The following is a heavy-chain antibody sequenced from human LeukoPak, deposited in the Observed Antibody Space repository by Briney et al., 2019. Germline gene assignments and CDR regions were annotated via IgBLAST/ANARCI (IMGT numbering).Heavy chain of an antibody. CDR2: INSDGSST. Sequence: GGSLRLSCAASGFNFSNYWMHWVRQAPGKGLVWVSRINSDGSSTSYADSVKGRFTISRDNAKNTLYLQMNSLRAEDTAVYYCARGYCSSTSCPKAYYFDYWGQGTLVTVSS. V-gene: IGHV3-74*01. J-gene: IGHJ4*02. CDR3: ARGYCSSTSCPKAYYFDY. CDR1: GFNFSNYW. D-gene: IGHD2-2*01.